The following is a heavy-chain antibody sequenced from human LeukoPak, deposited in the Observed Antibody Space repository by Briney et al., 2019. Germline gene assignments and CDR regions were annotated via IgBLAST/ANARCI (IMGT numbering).Heavy chain of an antibody. CDR2: MNPNSGIT. D-gene: IGHD2-2*02. CDR1: GYTFTSYD. Sequence: ASVKVSCKASGYTFTSYDIHWVRQATGQGLEWMGWMNPNSGITGYAQKFQGRVTMTRNTSISTAYMELSSLRSEDTAVYYCARVVVPAAIAPWGQGTLVTVSS. V-gene: IGHV1-8*01. J-gene: IGHJ5*02. CDR3: ARVVVPAAIAP.